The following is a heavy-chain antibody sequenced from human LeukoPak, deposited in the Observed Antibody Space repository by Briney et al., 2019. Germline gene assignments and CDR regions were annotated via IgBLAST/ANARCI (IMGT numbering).Heavy chain of an antibody. J-gene: IGHJ5*02. CDR2: IYSSGST. CDR1: GGSISSQY. Sequence: SETLSLTCTVSGGSISSQYWNWIRQPAGKGLEWIGRIYSSGSTIYNPSPKSRVTMSVDTSKNQFSLELSSVTAADTAVYYCARGYVYGDFPWGQGTLVSVSS. CDR3: ARGYVYGDFP. V-gene: IGHV4-4*07. D-gene: IGHD2-21*02.